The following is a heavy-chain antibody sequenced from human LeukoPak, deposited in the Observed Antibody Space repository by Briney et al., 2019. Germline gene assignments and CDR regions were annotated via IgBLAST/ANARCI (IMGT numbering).Heavy chain of an antibody. V-gene: IGHV4-59*01. D-gene: IGHD2-2*01. J-gene: IGHJ4*02. CDR2: IYYSGST. CDR1: GGSISSYY. CDR3: ARGSSSDFDY. Sequence: KSSETLSLTCTVSGGSISSYYWSWIRQPPGKGLEWIGYIYYSGSTNYNPSLKSRVTISVDTSKNQFSLKLSSVTAADTAVYYCARGSSSDFDYWGQGTLVTVSS.